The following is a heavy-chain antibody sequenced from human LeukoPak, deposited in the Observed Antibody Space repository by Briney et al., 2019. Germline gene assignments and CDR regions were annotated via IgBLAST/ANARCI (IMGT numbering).Heavy chain of an antibody. CDR2: TRDKARGYTT. D-gene: IGHD3-22*01. J-gene: IGHJ3*02. CDR3: ARDGAEGDNSAFDM. CDR1: GGTLSDHH. Sequence: QPGGSLRLSCAASGGTLSDHHMDWVRQAPGKGLEWVGRTRDKARGYTTEYAASVKGRFTISRDDSKTLVYLQMNSLRTEDTAVYFCARDGAEGDNSAFDMWGQGTVVTVSS. V-gene: IGHV3-72*01.